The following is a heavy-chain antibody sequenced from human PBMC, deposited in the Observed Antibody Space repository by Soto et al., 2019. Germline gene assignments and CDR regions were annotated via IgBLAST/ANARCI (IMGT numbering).Heavy chain of an antibody. CDR2: INHSGST. V-gene: IGHV4-34*01. Sequence: SETLSLTCAVYGGSFSGYYWSWIRQPPGKGLEWIGEINHSGSTNYNPSLKSRVTISVDTSKNQFSLKLGSVTAADTAVYYCARGPRGDIVVVPANRNYYYYGMDVWGQGTTVTVSS. J-gene: IGHJ6*02. D-gene: IGHD2-2*01. CDR1: GGSFSGYY. CDR3: ARGPRGDIVVVPANRNYYYYGMDV.